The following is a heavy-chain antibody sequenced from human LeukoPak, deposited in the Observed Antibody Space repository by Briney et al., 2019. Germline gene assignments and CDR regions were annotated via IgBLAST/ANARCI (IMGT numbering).Heavy chain of an antibody. CDR2: IKDGGSDK. CDR3: ARHLLRGQNFDY. CDR1: GFTFSDSY. V-gene: IGHV3-7*01. Sequence: GGSLRLSCGTSGFTFSDSYMSWFRQAPGQGLEWVASIKDGGSDKYYLDSVRGRFTISRDNAEDSLYLQLDNLRAEDTAVLYCARHLLRGQNFDYWGQGTLVTVSS. J-gene: IGHJ4*02.